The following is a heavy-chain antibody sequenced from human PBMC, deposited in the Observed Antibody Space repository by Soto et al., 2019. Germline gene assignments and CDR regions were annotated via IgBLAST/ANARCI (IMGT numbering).Heavy chain of an antibody. CDR2: ISGSGGST. Sequence: GGSLRLSCAASGFTFSSYAMSWVRQAPGKGLEWVSAISGSGGSTYYADSVKGRFTISRDNSKNTLYLQMNSLRAEDTAVYYCAKAYVWGSYRQTYRLYYFDYWGQGTLVTVSS. CDR1: GFTFSSYA. D-gene: IGHD3-16*02. CDR3: AKAYVWGSYRQTYRLYYFDY. V-gene: IGHV3-23*01. J-gene: IGHJ4*02.